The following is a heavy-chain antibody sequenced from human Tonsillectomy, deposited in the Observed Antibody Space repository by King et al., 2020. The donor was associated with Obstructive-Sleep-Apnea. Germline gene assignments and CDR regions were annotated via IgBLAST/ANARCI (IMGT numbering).Heavy chain of an antibody. V-gene: IGHV4-34*01. D-gene: IGHD2-15*01. Sequence: QVQLPQWGAGLLKPSETLSLTCAVYGGSFSGYYWSWIRQPPGKGLEWIGEINHSGSTNYNPSLKSRVTISVDTSKNQFSLKLSSVTAADTAVYYCARGGVISREGGSCYSGWGQGTLVTVSS. CDR3: ARGGVISREGGSCYSG. CDR1: GGSFSGYY. CDR2: INHSGST. J-gene: IGHJ4*02.